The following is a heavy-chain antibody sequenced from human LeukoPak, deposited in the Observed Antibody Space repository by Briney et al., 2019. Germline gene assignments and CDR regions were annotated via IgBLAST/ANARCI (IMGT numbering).Heavy chain of an antibody. CDR2: INAGNGNA. V-gene: IGHV1-3*01. Sequence: ASVKVSCKASGYTFTSYAMHWVRQAPGQRLEWMGWINAGNGNAKYSQKFQGRVTITRDTSASTAYMELSSLRSEDTAVYYCARDRMATIRFDYLGQGTLVTVSS. D-gene: IGHD5-24*01. J-gene: IGHJ4*02. CDR3: ARDRMATIRFDY. CDR1: GYTFTSYA.